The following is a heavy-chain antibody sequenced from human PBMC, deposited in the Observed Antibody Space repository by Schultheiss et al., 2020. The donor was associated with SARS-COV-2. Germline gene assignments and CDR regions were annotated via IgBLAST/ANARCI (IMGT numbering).Heavy chain of an antibody. Sequence: GGSLRLSCAASGFTFSNAWMSWVRQAPGKGLEWVAVISYDGSNKYYADSVKGRFAISRDNSKNTLFLQMNSLRAEDTAVYYCARSSVLRFLEGPGFDPWGQGTLVTVSS. CDR3: ARSSVLRFLEGPGFDP. CDR2: ISYDGSNK. V-gene: IGHV3-30*09. D-gene: IGHD3-3*01. J-gene: IGHJ5*02. CDR1: GFTFSNAW.